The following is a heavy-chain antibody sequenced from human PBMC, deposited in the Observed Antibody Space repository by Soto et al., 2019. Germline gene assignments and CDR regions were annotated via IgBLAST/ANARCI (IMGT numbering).Heavy chain of an antibody. CDR1: GYTFTSFD. J-gene: IGHJ4*02. Sequence: VQLLQSVTEVKEPGASVKVSCKASGYTFTSFDISWVRQAPGQGLEWVGWTTVSNNNTNYAQKLQGRVTMTTDTSTTTSYMELSSLRSDDTAIYFFSRGVYSSGYHYWGQGTLVTVSS. V-gene: IGHV1-18*04. CDR3: SRGVYSSGYHY. D-gene: IGHD3-22*01. CDR2: TTVSNNNT.